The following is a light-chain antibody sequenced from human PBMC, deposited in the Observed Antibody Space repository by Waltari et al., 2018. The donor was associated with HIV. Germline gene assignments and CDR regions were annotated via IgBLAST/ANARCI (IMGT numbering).Light chain of an antibody. CDR2: DAS. J-gene: IGKJ3*01. V-gene: IGKV1-33*01. Sequence: DIQMTQSPSSLSASVGDRVTITCKASQDISNYLNWYQQKPGKAPKLLIYDASKLETGVPSRFSGSGSGTDFTYTISSLQPEDIATYYCQQYDNLPFTFGPGTKVDIK. CDR1: QDISNY. CDR3: QQYDNLPFT.